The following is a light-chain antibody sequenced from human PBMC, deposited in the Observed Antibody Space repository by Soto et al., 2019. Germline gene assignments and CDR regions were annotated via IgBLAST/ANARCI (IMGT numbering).Light chain of an antibody. Sequence: QSVLTHPRSVSGSPGQSVTISCTGTSSDVGGYNYVSWYQQHPGKAPKLMIYDVSKRPSGVPDRFSGSKSGNTASLTISGLQAEDEADYYCCSYAGSYTFFYVFGTGTKVTVL. CDR3: CSYAGSYTFFYV. J-gene: IGLJ1*01. V-gene: IGLV2-11*01. CDR1: SSDVGGYNY. CDR2: DVS.